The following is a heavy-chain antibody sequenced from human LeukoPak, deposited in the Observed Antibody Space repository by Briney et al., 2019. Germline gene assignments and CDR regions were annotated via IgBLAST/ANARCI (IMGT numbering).Heavy chain of an antibody. D-gene: IGHD3-22*01. J-gene: IGHJ6*03. CDR3: ASVDDSSGYYYPYYYMDV. CDR1: GFTVSSNY. V-gene: IGHV3-53*01. Sequence: GGSLRLSCAASGFTVSSNYMNWVRQAPGKGLEWVSVIYSGGSTYYADSVKGRFTISRDNSKNTLYLQVNSLRAEDTAVYYCASVDDSSGYYYPYYYMDVWGKGTTVTVSS. CDR2: IYSGGST.